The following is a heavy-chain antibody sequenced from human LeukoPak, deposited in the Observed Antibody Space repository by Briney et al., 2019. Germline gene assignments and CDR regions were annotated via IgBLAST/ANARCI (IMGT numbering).Heavy chain of an antibody. J-gene: IGHJ5*02. Sequence: ASVKVSCKASGGSFSSNIIGLVRQAPGQGLEWMGGIVPIFGKTKYAQKFQGRVTITTDESSSTAYMELSSLRSDDTAIYYCARGWGIPAPISWFDPWGQGTLVTVSS. V-gene: IGHV1-69*05. D-gene: IGHD2-2*01. CDR2: IVPIFGKT. CDR3: ARGWGIPAPISWFDP. CDR1: GGSFSSNI.